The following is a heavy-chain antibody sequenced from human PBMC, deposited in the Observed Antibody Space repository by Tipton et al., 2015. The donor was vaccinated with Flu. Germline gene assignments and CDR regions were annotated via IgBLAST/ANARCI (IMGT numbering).Heavy chain of an antibody. CDR3: ARHPLKTHADFGY. Sequence: TLSLTCPVSGDSIYFISSSTYYWAWIRQPPGKGLEWIGSGHYSEKMYYNPSLKSRVTISVDTSKNQFSLNLRSVTAADTAVYYCARHPLKTHADFGYWGQGTLVTVSS. CDR1: GDSIYFISSSTYY. J-gene: IGHJ4*02. V-gene: IGHV4-39*01. CDR2: GHYSEKM.